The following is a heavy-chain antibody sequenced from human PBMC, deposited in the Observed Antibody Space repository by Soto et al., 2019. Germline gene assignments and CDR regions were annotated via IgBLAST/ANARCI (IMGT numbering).Heavy chain of an antibody. J-gene: IGHJ6*02. CDR3: ARDLDYYDSSCYYYYYYDMDV. D-gene: IGHD3-22*01. CDR2: ISSSSSYI. V-gene: IGHV3-21*01. Sequence: SLRLSCAASGFTLSSYSMNWVRQAPGKGLEWVSSISSSSSYIYYADSVKGRFTISRDNAKNSLYLQMNSLRAEDTAVYYCARDLDYYDSSCYYYYYYDMDVWGQGTTVTVSS. CDR1: GFTLSSYS.